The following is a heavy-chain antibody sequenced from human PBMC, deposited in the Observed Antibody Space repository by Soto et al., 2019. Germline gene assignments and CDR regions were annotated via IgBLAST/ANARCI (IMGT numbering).Heavy chain of an antibody. Sequence: PSETLSLTCTVSGGSISSGDYYWSRIRQPPGKGLEWIGYIYYSGSTYYNPSLKSRVTISVDTSKNQFSLKLSSVTAADTAVYYCARSMLYLNWFDPWGQGTLVTVSS. CDR2: IYYSGST. D-gene: IGHD2-8*01. CDR3: ARSMLYLNWFDP. V-gene: IGHV4-30-4*01. CDR1: GGSISSGDYY. J-gene: IGHJ5*02.